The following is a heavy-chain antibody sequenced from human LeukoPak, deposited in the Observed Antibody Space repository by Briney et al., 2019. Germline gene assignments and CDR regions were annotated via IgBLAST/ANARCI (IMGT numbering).Heavy chain of an antibody. D-gene: IGHD5-18*01. V-gene: IGHV1-18*01. J-gene: IGHJ4*02. CDR3: ARDRARGYSYGFGDDY. Sequence: ASVKVSCKASGYTFPSYGISWVRQAPGQGLEWMGWISAYNGNTNYAQKLQGRVTMTTDTSTSTAYMELRSLRSDDTAVYYCARDRARGYSYGFGDDYWGQGTLVTVSS. CDR1: GYTFPSYG. CDR2: ISAYNGNT.